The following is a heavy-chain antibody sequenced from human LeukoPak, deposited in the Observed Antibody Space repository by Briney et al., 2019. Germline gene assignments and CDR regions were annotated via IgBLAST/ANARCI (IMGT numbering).Heavy chain of an antibody. CDR3: ARDLVVVVPAAAGTTVGYSDYYYGMDV. D-gene: IGHD2-2*01. V-gene: IGHV1-2*02. J-gene: IGHJ6*02. CDR2: INPNSGGT. Sequence: AASVKVCCKASGYTFTGYYMHWVRQAPGQGLEWMGWINPNSGGTNYAQKFQGRVTMTRDTSISTAYMELSRLRSDDTAVYYCARDLVVVVPAAAGTTVGYSDYYYGMDVWGQGTTVTVSS. CDR1: GYTFTGYY.